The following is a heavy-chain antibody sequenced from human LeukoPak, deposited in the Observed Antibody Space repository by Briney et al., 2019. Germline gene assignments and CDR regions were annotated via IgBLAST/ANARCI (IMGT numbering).Heavy chain of an antibody. J-gene: IGHJ6*03. V-gene: IGHV1-8*01. Sequence: ASVKVSCKASGYTFTSYDINWVRQATGQGREWMGWMNPNSGNTGYAQKFQGRVTMTRNTSISTGYIELSSLRSEDTAVYYCARGYYDILTKYYYYMDVWGKGTTVTVSS. CDR2: MNPNSGNT. CDR1: GYTFTSYD. CDR3: ARGYYDILTKYYYYMDV. D-gene: IGHD3-9*01.